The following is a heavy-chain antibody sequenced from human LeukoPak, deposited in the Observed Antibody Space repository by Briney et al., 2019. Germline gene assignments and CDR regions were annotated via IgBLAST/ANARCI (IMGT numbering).Heavy chain of an antibody. Sequence: GGSLRLSCAASGFTVSSNYMSWVRQAPGKGLEWVSVIYSGGSTDYADSVKGRFTISRDNSKNTLYLQMNSLRAEDTAVYYCARDWGSGSFYAEPYFDYWGQGTLVTVSS. V-gene: IGHV3-53*01. J-gene: IGHJ4*02. CDR3: ARDWGSGSFYAEPYFDY. CDR2: IYSGGST. D-gene: IGHD3-10*01. CDR1: GFTVSSNY.